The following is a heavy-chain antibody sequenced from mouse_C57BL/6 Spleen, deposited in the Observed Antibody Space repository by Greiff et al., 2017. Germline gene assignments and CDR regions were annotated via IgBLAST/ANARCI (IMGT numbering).Heavy chain of an antibody. CDR2: INPNNGGT. J-gene: IGHJ2*01. V-gene: IGHV1-22*01. D-gene: IGHD1-1*01. CDR3: ARSVYYGSSFDY. Sequence: EVQLQPSGAELVRPGASVTLSCKASGYTFTDYEMHWVKQSHGKSLEWIGYINPNNGGTSYNQKFKGKATLTVNKSSSTAYMELRSLTSEDSAVYYCARSVYYGSSFDYWGQGTTLTVSS. CDR1: GYTFTDYE.